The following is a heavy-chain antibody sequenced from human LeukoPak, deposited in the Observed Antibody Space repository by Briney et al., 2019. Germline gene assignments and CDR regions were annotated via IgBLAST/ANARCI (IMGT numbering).Heavy chain of an antibody. CDR3: ARGLYSGSQPSRMDV. CDR1: GGSISSGDYY. CDR2: IYYSGST. V-gene: IGHV4-30-4*01. Sequence: SETLSLTCTVSGGSISSGDYYWSWIRQPPGKGLEWIGYIYYSGSTYYNPSLKSRVTISVDTSKNQFSLKLSSVTAADTAVYYCARGLYSGSQPSRMDVWGQGTTVTVSS. D-gene: IGHD5-12*01. J-gene: IGHJ6*02.